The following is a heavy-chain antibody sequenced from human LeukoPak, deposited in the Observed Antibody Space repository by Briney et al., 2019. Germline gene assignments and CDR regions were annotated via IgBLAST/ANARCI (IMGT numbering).Heavy chain of an antibody. CDR1: GFTFSNYG. D-gene: IGHD5-24*01. V-gene: IGHV3-30*18. CDR2: ISYDGSYK. CDR3: AKDQDKYCYNSEDPFDY. Sequence: GRSLRLSCAASGFTFSNYGMHWVRQAPGKGLEWVALISYDGSYKDYVDSVKGRFTISRDNSRNTLYLQMNILRAEDTAVYYCAKDQDKYCYNSEDPFDYWDQGTLVTVSS. J-gene: IGHJ4*02.